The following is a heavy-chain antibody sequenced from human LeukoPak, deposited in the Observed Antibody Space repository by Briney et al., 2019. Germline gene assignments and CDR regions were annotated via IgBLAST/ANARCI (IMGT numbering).Heavy chain of an antibody. D-gene: IGHD3-10*01. V-gene: IGHV3-23*01. Sequence: GGSLRLSCSASGFTFSSYAMHWVRQAPGKGLEWVSVISASGGTTDYADSVKGRFTISRDNSKNTLYLQMNSLRAEDTAVYFCAKGGRGSYYSDSWGQGTLVTVSS. CDR1: GFTFSSYA. J-gene: IGHJ4*02. CDR2: ISASGGTT. CDR3: AKGGRGSYYSDS.